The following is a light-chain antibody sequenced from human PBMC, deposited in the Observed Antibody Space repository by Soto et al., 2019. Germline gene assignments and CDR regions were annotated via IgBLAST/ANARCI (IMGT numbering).Light chain of an antibody. CDR1: QSVSSSY. J-gene: IGKJ5*01. Sequence: NVLTQSPDTLSLSPGERATLSCRASQSVSSSYLAWYQQKPGQAPRLLIYGASTRATGIPARLSGSGSRTEFTLTISSLQSEDFAVYYCQQYNNWTQITFGQGTRLEIK. V-gene: IGKV3-15*01. CDR2: GAS. CDR3: QQYNNWTQIT.